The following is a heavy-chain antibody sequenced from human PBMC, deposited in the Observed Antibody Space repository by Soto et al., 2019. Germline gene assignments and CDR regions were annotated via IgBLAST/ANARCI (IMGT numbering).Heavy chain of an antibody. V-gene: IGHV3-7*05. CDR1: GFTFSSYW. CDR3: ARVLAVAGTWGSFDY. J-gene: IGHJ4*02. D-gene: IGHD6-19*01. Sequence: GGSLRLSCAASGFTFSSYWMSWVRQAPGKGLEWVANIKQDGSEKYYVDSVKGRFTISRDNAKNSLYVQMNSLRAEDTAVYYCARVLAVAGTWGSFDYWGQGTLVTVSS. CDR2: IKQDGSEK.